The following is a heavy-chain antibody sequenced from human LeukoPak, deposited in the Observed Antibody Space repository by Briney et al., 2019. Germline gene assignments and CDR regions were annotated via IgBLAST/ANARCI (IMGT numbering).Heavy chain of an antibody. CDR3: ARDVEMATSFDY. CDR1: GYTFTSYG. CDR2: ISAYNGNT. Sequence: ASVKASCKASGYTFTSYGISWVRQAPGLRREWLGWISAYNGNTNYSQKLQGRVTMTTDTSTSTAYMELRSLRSDDTAVYYCARDVEMATSFDYWGQGTLVTVSS. V-gene: IGHV1-18*01. D-gene: IGHD5-24*01. J-gene: IGHJ4*02.